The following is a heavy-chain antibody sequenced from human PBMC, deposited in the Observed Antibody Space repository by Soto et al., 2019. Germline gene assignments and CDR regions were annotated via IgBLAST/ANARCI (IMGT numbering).Heavy chain of an antibody. CDR1: GGSLSGYY. V-gene: IGHV4-34*01. J-gene: IGHJ4*02. CDR2: VKDGGHT. Sequence: QVQLQQWGAGLLKPSETLSLNCAVNGGSLSGYYWSWIRQPPGKGLEWIGEVKDGGHTNYSPSLRGRVTISSGTSNNQFSLRLNSVTAADTGVYYCARGQEGVVATHWDQGSLVTVSS. CDR3: ARGQEGVVATH. D-gene: IGHD5-12*01.